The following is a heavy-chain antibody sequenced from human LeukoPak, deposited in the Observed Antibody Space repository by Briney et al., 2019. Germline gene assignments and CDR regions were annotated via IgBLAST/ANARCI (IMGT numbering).Heavy chain of an antibody. Sequence: PGGSLRLSCAASGFAFSSYGMHWVRQAPGKGLEWVAVISYDGSNKYYADSVKGRFTISRDNSKNTLYLQMNSLRVEDTAVYYCAKSVRASDPPDYWGQGTLVTDSS. CDR1: GFAFSSYG. CDR2: ISYDGSNK. D-gene: IGHD3-10*01. CDR3: AKSVRASDPPDY. J-gene: IGHJ4*02. V-gene: IGHV3-30*18.